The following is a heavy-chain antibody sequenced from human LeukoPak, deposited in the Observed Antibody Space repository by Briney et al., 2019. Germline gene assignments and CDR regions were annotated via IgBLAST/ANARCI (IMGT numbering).Heavy chain of an antibody. CDR1: GFTFSDYY. CDR3: ATHHGDGYNGY. D-gene: IGHD5-24*01. J-gene: IGHJ4*02. V-gene: IGHV3-11*06. Sequence: KPGGSLRLSCAASGFTFSDYYMSWIRQAPGKGLEWVSSISSSSSYIYYADSVKGRFTISRDNAKNSLYLQMNSLRAEDTAVYYCATHHGDGYNGYWGQGTLVTVSS. CDR2: ISSSSSYI.